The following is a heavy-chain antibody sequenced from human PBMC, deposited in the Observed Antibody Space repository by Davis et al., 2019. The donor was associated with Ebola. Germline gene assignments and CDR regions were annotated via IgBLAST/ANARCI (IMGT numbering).Heavy chain of an antibody. CDR2: IYTSGST. CDR1: GGSISSYY. Sequence: PSETLSHTCTVSGGSISSYYWSWIRQPAGKGLEWIGRIYTSGSTNYNPSLKSRVTMSVDTSKNQFSLKLSSVTAADTAVYYCARVDIVDYYYYMDVWGKGTTVTVSS. D-gene: IGHD2-15*01. J-gene: IGHJ6*03. CDR3: ARVDIVDYYYYMDV. V-gene: IGHV4-4*07.